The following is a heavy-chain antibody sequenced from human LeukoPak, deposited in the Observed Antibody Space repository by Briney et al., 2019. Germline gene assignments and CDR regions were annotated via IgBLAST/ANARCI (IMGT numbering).Heavy chain of an antibody. J-gene: IGHJ4*02. V-gene: IGHV1-69*13. Sequence: AASVKVSCKASGGTFSSYAISWVRQAPGQGLEWMGGIIPIFGTANYAQKFQGRVTITADESTSTAYMELRSLRSEDTAVYYCASTAVAGTWGVLPFDDWGQGTLVTVSS. CDR2: IIPIFGTA. D-gene: IGHD6-19*01. CDR3: ASTAVAGTWGVLPFDD. CDR1: GGTFSSYA.